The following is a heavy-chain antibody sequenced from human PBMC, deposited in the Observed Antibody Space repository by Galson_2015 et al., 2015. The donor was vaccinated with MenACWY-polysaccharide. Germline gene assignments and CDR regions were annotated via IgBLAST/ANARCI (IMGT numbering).Heavy chain of an antibody. CDR3: ARGRITIGP. V-gene: IGHV3-7*01. CDR1: GFTYSSYW. D-gene: IGHD3-3*01. Sequence: SLRLSCAGSGFTYSSYWMSWVRQAPGKGLEWVANIKQDGSEKYYVDSVKGRFTISRDNAKNSLYLQMNSLRAEDTAVYYCARGRITIGPWGQGTLVTVSS. CDR2: IKQDGSEK. J-gene: IGHJ5*02.